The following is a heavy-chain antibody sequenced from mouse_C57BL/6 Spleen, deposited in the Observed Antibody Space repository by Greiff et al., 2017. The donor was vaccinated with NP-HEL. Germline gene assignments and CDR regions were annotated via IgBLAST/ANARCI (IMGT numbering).Heavy chain of an antibody. CDR2: IHPNSGST. Sequence: VQLQQSGAELVKPGASVKLSCMASGYTFTSYWMHWVKQRPGQGLEWIGMIHPNSGSTNYNEKFKSKATLTVDKSSSTAYMQLSSLTSEDSAVYYCARPLYGSRDWYFDVWGTGTTVTVSS. J-gene: IGHJ1*03. CDR1: GYTFTSYW. D-gene: IGHD1-1*01. V-gene: IGHV1-64*01. CDR3: ARPLYGSRDWYFDV.